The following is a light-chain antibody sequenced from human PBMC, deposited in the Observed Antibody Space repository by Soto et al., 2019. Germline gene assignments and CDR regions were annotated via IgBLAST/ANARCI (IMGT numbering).Light chain of an antibody. CDR2: VSS. CDR1: QDVDSNF. Sequence: IVLTQSPGTLSLSPGERATLSCRASQDVDSNFLAWYQQRPGQAPRLLIYVSSRRATGIPDRFSGSGSGTDFTLTISRVGPEDIAVYFCHQYYSSITFGGGTKVEVK. CDR3: HQYYSSIT. V-gene: IGKV3-20*01. J-gene: IGKJ4*01.